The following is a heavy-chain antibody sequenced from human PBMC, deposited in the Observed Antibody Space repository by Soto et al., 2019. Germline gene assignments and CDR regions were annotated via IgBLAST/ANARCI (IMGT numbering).Heavy chain of an antibody. J-gene: IGHJ4*02. CDR2: IWYDGSNK. V-gene: IGHV3-33*01. Sequence: HPGGSLRLSCAASGFTFSSYGMHWVRQAPGKGLEWVAVIWYDGSNKYYADSVKGRFTISRDNSKNTLYLQMNSLRAEDTAVYYCARDTAPEYYDILTPLMDYWGQGTLVTVSS. CDR1: GFTFSSYG. CDR3: ARDTAPEYYDILTPLMDY. D-gene: IGHD3-9*01.